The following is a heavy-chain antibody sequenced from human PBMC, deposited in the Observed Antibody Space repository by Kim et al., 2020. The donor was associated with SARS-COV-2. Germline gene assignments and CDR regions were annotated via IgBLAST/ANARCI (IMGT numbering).Heavy chain of an antibody. CDR3: AREDYWLSGTFSLGALDI. V-gene: IGHV3-30*04. Sequence: GGSLRLSCAASGFTFSNYAIQWVRQGPGKGLEWVAVISSDGRTQYYAASVRGRFTISRDNSKNTLYLQMNGLRPEDTALYYCAREDYWLSGTFSLGALDIWGQGTMVTVSS. CDR2: ISSDGRTQ. D-gene: IGHD1-7*01. J-gene: IGHJ3*02. CDR1: GFTFSNYA.